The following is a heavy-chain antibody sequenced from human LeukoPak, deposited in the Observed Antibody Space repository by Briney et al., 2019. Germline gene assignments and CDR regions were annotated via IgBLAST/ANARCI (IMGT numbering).Heavy chain of an antibody. V-gene: IGHV1-69*13. CDR1: GGTFSSYA. Sequence: SVKVSCKASGGTFSSYAISWVRQAPGQGLEWMGGIIPIFGTANYAQKFQGRVTITADESTSTAYMELSSLRSEDTAVYYCARGLWCSSTSCHPFDYWGQGTLVTVSS. J-gene: IGHJ4*02. CDR2: IIPIFGTA. CDR3: ARGLWCSSTSCHPFDY. D-gene: IGHD2-2*01.